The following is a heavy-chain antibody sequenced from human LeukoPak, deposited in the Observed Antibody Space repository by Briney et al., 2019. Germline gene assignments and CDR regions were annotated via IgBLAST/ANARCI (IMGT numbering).Heavy chain of an antibody. CDR3: VTHQATGAHSKFDY. V-gene: IGHV3-23*01. Sequence: GGSLRLSCAASGFTFSNYAMTWVRQAPGKGLEWVSSILAGGTNTQYADSVRGRFTISRDNSKNTLYLQMNSLRAEDTALYHCVTHQATGAHSKFDYWGQGTLVTVSS. CDR1: GFTFSNYA. CDR2: ILAGGTNT. D-gene: IGHD7-27*01. J-gene: IGHJ4*02.